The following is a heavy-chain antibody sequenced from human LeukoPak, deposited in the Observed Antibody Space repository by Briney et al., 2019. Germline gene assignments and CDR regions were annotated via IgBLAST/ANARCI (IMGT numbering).Heavy chain of an antibody. CDR2: ISASGGST. CDR3: AKAAGGTSYNFDY. V-gene: IGHV3-23*01. D-gene: IGHD6-13*01. CDR1: GFTFSNYA. Sequence: PGGSLRLSCAASGFTFSNYAMSWVRQAPGKGLEWVSVISASGGSTYYADSVKGRFTISRDNSKNTVYLQVNSLRAGDTAVYYCAKAAGGTSYNFDYWGQGTLVTVSS. J-gene: IGHJ4*02.